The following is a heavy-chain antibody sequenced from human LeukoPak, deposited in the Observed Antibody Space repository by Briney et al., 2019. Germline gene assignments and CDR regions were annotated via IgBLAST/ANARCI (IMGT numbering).Heavy chain of an antibody. Sequence: KPSETLSLTCTGSGVSISSYYWSWIRQPPGKGLEWIGYIYYSGSTNYNPSLKSRVTISVAPSKNQFSLTLSSVTAADTAVYYCASQETRGNSYGRFDYCGQGTLVTVSS. CDR2: IYYSGST. CDR1: GVSISSYY. V-gene: IGHV4-59*01. J-gene: IGHJ4*02. D-gene: IGHD5-18*01. CDR3: ASQETRGNSYGRFDY.